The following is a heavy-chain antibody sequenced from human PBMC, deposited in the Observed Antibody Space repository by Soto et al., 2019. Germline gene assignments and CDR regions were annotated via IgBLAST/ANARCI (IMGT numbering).Heavy chain of an antibody. CDR1: GGSISSSSYY. D-gene: IGHD3-22*01. CDR3: ARLSYYDSSGYYYAVNNWFDP. J-gene: IGHJ5*02. V-gene: IGHV4-39*01. CDR2: IYYSGST. Sequence: SETLSLTCTVSGGSISSSSYYWGWIRQPPGKGLEWIGSIYYSGSTYYNPSLKSRVTISVDTSKNQFSLKLSSVTAADTAVYYCARLSYYDSSGYYYAVNNWFDPWGQGTLVTVSS.